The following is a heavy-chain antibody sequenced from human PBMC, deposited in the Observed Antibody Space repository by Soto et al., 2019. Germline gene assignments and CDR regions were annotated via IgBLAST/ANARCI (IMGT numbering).Heavy chain of an antibody. CDR2: IYFNGSP. V-gene: IGHV4-39*01. Sequence: ASETLSLTCAVSGCSISSSSNYWGWIRQPPGKGLEWIGSIYFNGSPYYSPSLKSRVTISVDTSKNQFSLNLISVTAADTAVYYCRRSSRYSTDVWGQGITVTVSS. CDR1: GCSISSSSNY. D-gene: IGHD6-19*01. J-gene: IGHJ6*02. CDR3: RRSSRYSTDV.